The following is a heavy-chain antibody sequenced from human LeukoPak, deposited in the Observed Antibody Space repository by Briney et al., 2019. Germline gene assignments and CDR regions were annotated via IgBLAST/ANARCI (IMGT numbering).Heavy chain of an antibody. V-gene: IGHV3-74*01. CDR1: GFIFSSYW. J-gene: IGHJ4*02. Sequence: PGESLRLSCAASGFIFSSYWMHWVRQAPGKGLVWVSRINIDGSSTNYADSVKGRFTISRDNSKNTLYLQMNSLRAEDTAVYYCARDSDTAMGTTLDYWGQGTLVTVSS. CDR3: ARDSDTAMGTTLDY. D-gene: IGHD5-18*01. CDR2: INIDGSST.